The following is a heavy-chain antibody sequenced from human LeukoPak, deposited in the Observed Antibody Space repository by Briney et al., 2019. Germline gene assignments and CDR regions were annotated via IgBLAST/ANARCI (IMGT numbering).Heavy chain of an antibody. CDR2: INGDGSTI. CDR1: GFTFSSNW. CDR3: ARDRGPAVMDY. D-gene: IGHD2-2*03. Sequence: GGSLRLSCAASGFTFSSNWMHWVRQAPGKGRVWVSRINGDGSTINYADSVKGRFTISRDNAKNTLYLQMNSLRAEDTAVYYCARDRGPAVMDYWGQGTLVTVSS. J-gene: IGHJ4*02. V-gene: IGHV3-74*01.